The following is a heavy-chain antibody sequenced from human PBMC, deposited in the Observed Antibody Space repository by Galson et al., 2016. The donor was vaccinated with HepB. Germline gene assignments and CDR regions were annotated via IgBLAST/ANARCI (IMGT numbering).Heavy chain of an antibody. D-gene: IGHD3-16*01. J-gene: IGHJ4*02. Sequence: SLRLSCAASGFTFSSFALGWVRQAPGKGLEWVSATSVSGSNMFYADSVKGRFTISRDNSKTTVYLQMNSLRAEDTAVYYCARRPGLRRGGCFDYWGLGTPVTVSS. CDR1: GFTFSSFA. CDR3: ARRPGLRRGGCFDY. CDR2: TSVSGSNM. V-gene: IGHV3-23*01.